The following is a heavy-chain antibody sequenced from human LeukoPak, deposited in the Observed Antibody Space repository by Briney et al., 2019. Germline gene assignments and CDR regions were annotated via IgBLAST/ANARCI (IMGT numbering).Heavy chain of an antibody. CDR1: GLSLSTSGVG. D-gene: IGHD3-16*01. J-gene: IGHJ3*02. Sequence: SGXXLLNPTQTLTLTCTFSGLSLSTSGVGVGWIRQHPGKALEWLSLIYWDDDKRYSPSLKSRLTITKDTSKNQVVLTMTNMDPVDTATYYCAYRTDYDAFDIWGQGTMVTVSS. V-gene: IGHV2-5*02. CDR3: AYRTDYDAFDI. CDR2: IYWDDDK.